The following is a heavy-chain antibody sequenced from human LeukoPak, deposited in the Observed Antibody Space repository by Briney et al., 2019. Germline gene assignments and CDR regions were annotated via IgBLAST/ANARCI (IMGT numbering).Heavy chain of an antibody. Sequence: PGGSLRLSCAASGFAFSGYEMNWVRQAPGKGPEWVSYIAGSDTRTYYADSVKGRFTISRDNAKTSLYLQMNSLRAEDTGLYYCATLGYHLDSWGQGTLVTVSS. CDR3: ATLGYHLDS. CDR1: GFAFSGYE. CDR2: IAGSDTRT. D-gene: IGHD3-22*01. V-gene: IGHV3-48*03. J-gene: IGHJ4*02.